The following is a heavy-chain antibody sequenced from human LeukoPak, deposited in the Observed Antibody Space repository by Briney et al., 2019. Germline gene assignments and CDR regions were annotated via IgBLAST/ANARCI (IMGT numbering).Heavy chain of an antibody. CDR3: ASRSSVAASGPG. CDR2: IRQDGSEK. J-gene: IGHJ4*02. CDR1: GFTFSDYY. D-gene: IGHD2-15*01. Sequence: GGSLRLSCAASGFTFSDYYMSWIRQAPGKGLEWVANIRQDGSEKYYVDSVKGRFTISRDNAKNSLYLQMSSLRAEDTALYYCASRSSVAASGPGWGQGTLVTVSS. V-gene: IGHV3-7*01.